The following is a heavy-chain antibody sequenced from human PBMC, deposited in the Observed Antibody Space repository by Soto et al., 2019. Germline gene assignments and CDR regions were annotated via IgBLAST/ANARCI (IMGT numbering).Heavy chain of an antibody. CDR1: GGSISSYY. V-gene: IGHV4-59*01. D-gene: IGHD3-22*01. CDR3: ARVRYYDSSGYMYYFDS. Sequence: SETLSLTCAVSGGSISSYYWSWIRQPPGKGLEWIGYIYYSGSTNYNPSLKSRVTISVDTSKNQFSLKLSSVTAADTAGDYCARVRYYDSSGYMYYFDSWGTGTLVTVSS. J-gene: IGHJ4*02. CDR2: IYYSGST.